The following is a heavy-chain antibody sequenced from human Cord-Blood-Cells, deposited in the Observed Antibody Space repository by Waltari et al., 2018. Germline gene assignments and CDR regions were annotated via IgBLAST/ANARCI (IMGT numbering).Heavy chain of an antibody. CDR3: ARGTYSSSEGDAFDI. J-gene: IGHJ3*02. CDR2: ISSSSSYI. D-gene: IGHD6-6*01. V-gene: IGHV3-21*01. Sequence: EVQLVESGGGLVKPGGSLRLSCAASGFTFSSYRMNWVRQAPGKGLEWVSSISSSSSYIYYADSVKGRFTISRDNAKNSLYLQMNSLRAEDTAVYYCARGTYSSSEGDAFDIWGQGTMVTVSS. CDR1: GFTFSSYR.